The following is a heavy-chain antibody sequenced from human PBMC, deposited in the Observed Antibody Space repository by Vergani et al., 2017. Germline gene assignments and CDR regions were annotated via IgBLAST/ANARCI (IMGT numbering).Heavy chain of an antibody. CDR2: ISGSGGST. V-gene: IGHV3-23*01. J-gene: IGHJ2*01. CDR1: GFTFSSYA. CDR3: AKDRDYYDSSGYYGWYFDL. D-gene: IGHD3-22*01. Sequence: EVQLLESGGGLVQPGGSLRLSCAASGFTFSSYAMSWVRQAPGKGLEWVSAISGSGGSTYYADPVKGRFTSSRDNSKNTLYLQMNSLRAEDTAVYYCAKDRDYYDSSGYYGWYFDLWGRGTLVTVSS.